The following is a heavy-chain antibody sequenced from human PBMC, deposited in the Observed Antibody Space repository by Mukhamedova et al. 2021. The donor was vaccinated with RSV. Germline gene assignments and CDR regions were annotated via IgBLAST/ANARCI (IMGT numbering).Heavy chain of an antibody. CDR2: GTT. CDR3: VTSTIATEDPDY. Sequence: GTTYYNPSLKSRVTISVDTSRNQFSLKLSSVTAADTAVYYCVTSTIATEDPDYWGQGTLVTVSS. D-gene: IGHD5-24*01. V-gene: IGHV4-30-2*04. J-gene: IGHJ4*02.